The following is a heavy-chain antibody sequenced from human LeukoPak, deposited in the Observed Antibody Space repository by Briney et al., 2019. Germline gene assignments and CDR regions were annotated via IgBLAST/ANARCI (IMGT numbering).Heavy chain of an antibody. CDR1: GITLSNYG. V-gene: IGHV3-23*01. D-gene: IGHD2-21*01. CDR3: AKRGVVIRVILVGFQREAYYFDS. CDR2: ISGRGGST. J-gene: IGHJ4*02. Sequence: GGSLRLSCAVSGITLSNYGMSWVRQAPGKGLEWVAGISGRGGSTNYADSVKGRFTISRDNPQNTLFLQMNSRRAEDTAVYFCAKRGVVIRVILVGFQREAYYFDSWGQGALVTVSS.